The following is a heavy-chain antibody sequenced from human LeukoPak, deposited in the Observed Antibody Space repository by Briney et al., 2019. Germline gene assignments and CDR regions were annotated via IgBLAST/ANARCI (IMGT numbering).Heavy chain of an antibody. D-gene: IGHD6-13*01. CDR3: ARDSGYSSSWYPANQGHNWFDP. V-gene: IGHV4-4*07. CDR2: IYTSGST. CDR1: GGSISSYY. J-gene: IGHJ5*02. Sequence: SETLSLTCTVSGGSISSYYWSWIRQPAGKGLEWIGRIYTSGSTNYNPSLKSRVTMSVDTSKNQFSLKLSSVTAADTAVYYCARDSGYSSSWYPANQGHNWFDPWGQGTLVTVSS.